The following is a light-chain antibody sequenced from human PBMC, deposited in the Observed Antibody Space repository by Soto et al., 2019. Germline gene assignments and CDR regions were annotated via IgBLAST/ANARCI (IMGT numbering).Light chain of an antibody. CDR3: QQYDTLPLT. V-gene: IGKV1-33*01. CDR2: DAS. Sequence: DSQMTQSPSSLSASVGDRVTITCQASQDISHYLNWYQQKPGKAPKLLIYDASNLETGVPSKFSGSGSGTDFTFTISSLQPEDIATYYCQQYDTLPLTFGGGTKVEIK. J-gene: IGKJ4*01. CDR1: QDISHY.